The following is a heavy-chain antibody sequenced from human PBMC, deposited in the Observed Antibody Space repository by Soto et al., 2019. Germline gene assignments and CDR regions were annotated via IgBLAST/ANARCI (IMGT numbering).Heavy chain of an antibody. J-gene: IGHJ4*02. D-gene: IGHD3-22*01. V-gene: IGHV3-30*18. CDR3: AKDTYYHDRSGYWGPLHY. CDR2: ISYDGSNE. CDR1: GFTFSSYG. Sequence: GGSLRLSCAVSGFTFSSYGMHWVRQAPGKGLEWVAHISYDGSNEHYVDSVKGRFTISRDNSKNTLYLQMNSLRAEDTAVYYYAKDTYYHDRSGYWGPLHYWGQGTLVTVSS.